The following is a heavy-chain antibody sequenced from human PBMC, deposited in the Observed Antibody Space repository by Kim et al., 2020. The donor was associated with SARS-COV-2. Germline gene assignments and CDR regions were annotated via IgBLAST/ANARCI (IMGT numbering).Heavy chain of an antibody. CDR3: AREEATRGRGLDV. V-gene: IGHV4-4*07. Sequence: SETLSLTCNVSGDSISSYLWSWIRQPAGKGLEWIGRIYSSGITNYNPSLKSRVTMSVDTSKNQFSVKLSSVTAADTAVYYCAREEATRGRGLDVWGQGTT. J-gene: IGHJ6*02. CDR1: GDSISSYL. D-gene: IGHD3-10*01. CDR2: IYSSGIT.